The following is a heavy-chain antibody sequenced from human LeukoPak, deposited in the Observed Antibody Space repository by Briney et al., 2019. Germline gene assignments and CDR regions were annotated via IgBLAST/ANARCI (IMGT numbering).Heavy chain of an antibody. CDR2: INHSGST. Sequence: SETLSLTCAVYGGSFSGYYWSWIRQPPGKGLEWIGEINHSGSTNYNPSLKSRVTISVDTSKNQFSLKLNSVTAADTAVYYCARARGYSGYTPNYYYGLDVWGQGTTVTVSS. J-gene: IGHJ6*02. D-gene: IGHD5-12*01. CDR3: ARARGYSGYTPNYYYGLDV. V-gene: IGHV4-34*01. CDR1: GGSFSGYY.